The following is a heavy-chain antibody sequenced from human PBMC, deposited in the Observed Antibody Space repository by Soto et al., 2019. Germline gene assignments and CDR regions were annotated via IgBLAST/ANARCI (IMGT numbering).Heavy chain of an antibody. Sequence: SETLSLTCTVSGGSISSYYWSWIRQPPGKGLEWIGYIYYSGSTNYNPSLKSRVTISVDTSKNQFSLKLSSVTAADTAVYYCASEVEYYDSSGSAGDFDRWGRGTLGTVSS. V-gene: IGHV4-59*01. J-gene: IGHJ2*01. CDR3: ASEVEYYDSSGSAGDFDR. CDR1: GGSISSYY. CDR2: IYYSGST. D-gene: IGHD3-22*01.